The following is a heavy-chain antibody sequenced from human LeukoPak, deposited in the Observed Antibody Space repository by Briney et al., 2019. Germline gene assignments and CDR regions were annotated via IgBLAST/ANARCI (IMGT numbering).Heavy chain of an antibody. D-gene: IGHD6-25*01. V-gene: IGHV4-39*01. CDR1: GDSISSSNYY. CDR3: ASRRGLY. J-gene: IGHJ4*02. CDR2: IYFSGSA. Sequence: PSETLSLTCTASGDSISSSNYYWAWIRQPPGKGLEWIGSIYFSGSAYYNPSLKSRVTISADTSKNQFSLKLSSVTAAGTAVYYCASRRGLYWGQGTLVTVSS.